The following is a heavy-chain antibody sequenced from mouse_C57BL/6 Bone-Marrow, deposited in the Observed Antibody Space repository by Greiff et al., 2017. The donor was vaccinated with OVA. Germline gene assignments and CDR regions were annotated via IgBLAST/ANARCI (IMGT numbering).Heavy chain of an antibody. J-gene: IGHJ4*01. CDR3: AREDWRGAMDY. Sequence: QVQLQQSGPELVKPGASVKISCKASGYAFSSSWMNWVKQRPGKGLEWIGRIYPGDGDTNYNGKFKGKATLTADKSSSTADMQLSSLTSEDSAVYFCAREDWRGAMDYWGQGTSVTVSS. V-gene: IGHV1-82*01. CDR2: IYPGDGDT. CDR1: GYAFSSSW. D-gene: IGHD4-1*01.